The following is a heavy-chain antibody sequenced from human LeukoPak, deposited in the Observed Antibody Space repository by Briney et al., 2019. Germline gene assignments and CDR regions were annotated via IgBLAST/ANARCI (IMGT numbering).Heavy chain of an antibody. D-gene: IGHD2-8*01. J-gene: IGHJ5*02. CDR3: ARHGSFGYCSNGVCSCDYFDP. V-gene: IGHV4-59*08. CDR1: ADSISSYY. CDR2: IYYSGST. Sequence: ASETLSLTCTVSADSISSYYWSWIRQPPGKGLEWIGYIYYSGSTYYNPSLKSRVTISVDTSKKEFSLNLNSVTAADTAVYYCARHGSFGYCSNGVCSCDYFDPWGQGTLVTVSS.